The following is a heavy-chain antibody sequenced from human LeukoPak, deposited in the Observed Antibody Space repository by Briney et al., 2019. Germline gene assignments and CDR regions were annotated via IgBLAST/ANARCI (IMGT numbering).Heavy chain of an antibody. CDR3: ATGGKDYYYYGMDV. CDR1: GYTLTELS. J-gene: IGHJ6*02. CDR2: FDPEDGET. Sequence: ASVKVSCKVSGYTLTELSMHWVRQAPGKGPEWMGGFDPEDGETIYAQKFQGRVTMTEDTSTDTAYMELSSLRSEDTAVYYCATGGKDYYYYGMDVWGQGTTVTVSS. V-gene: IGHV1-24*01.